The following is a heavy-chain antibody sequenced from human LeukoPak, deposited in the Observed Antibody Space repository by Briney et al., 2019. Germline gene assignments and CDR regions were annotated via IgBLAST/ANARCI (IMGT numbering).Heavy chain of an antibody. CDR2: INSDGSWA. CDR1: GNYW. J-gene: IGHJ4*02. CDR3: VSFYETY. Sequence: GGSLRLSCAASGNYWMHWVRQAPGKGLMWVSHINSDGSWASYADSVKGRFTISKDNAKNTVYLQMNSLRAEDTAVYYCVSFYETYWGRGTLVTVSS. D-gene: IGHD2/OR15-2a*01. V-gene: IGHV3-74*01.